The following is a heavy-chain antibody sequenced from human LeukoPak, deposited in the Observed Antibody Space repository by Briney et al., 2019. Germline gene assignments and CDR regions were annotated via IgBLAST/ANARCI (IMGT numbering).Heavy chain of an antibody. J-gene: IGHJ4*02. D-gene: IGHD4-23*01. V-gene: IGHV4-59*01. CDR2: IYYSGST. CDR1: GGSISSYY. CDR3: ARDTGTVVDY. Sequence: SETLSLTCTVSGGSISSYYWSWIRQPPGKGLEWIGYIYYSGSTNYNPSLKSRVTISVDASKNQFSLKLSSVTAADTAVYYCARDTGTVVDYWGQGTLVTVSS.